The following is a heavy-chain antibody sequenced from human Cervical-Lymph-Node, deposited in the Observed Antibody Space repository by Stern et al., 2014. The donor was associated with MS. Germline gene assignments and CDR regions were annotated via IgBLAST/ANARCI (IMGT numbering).Heavy chain of an antibody. CDR3: ARDTSSPERSDW. V-gene: IGHV3-53*01. CDR2: ITNVGST. Sequence: EVQLVASGGGVIQPGGSLRLSCTASGFTASRDYMTRVRQAPGKGLEWVSLITNVGSTFYTDSVKGRFTISRDDSKNTVYLHMTSLRAEDTAMYYCARDTSSPERSDWWGQGTLVTVSS. D-gene: IGHD1-1*01. J-gene: IGHJ4*02. CDR1: GFTASRDY.